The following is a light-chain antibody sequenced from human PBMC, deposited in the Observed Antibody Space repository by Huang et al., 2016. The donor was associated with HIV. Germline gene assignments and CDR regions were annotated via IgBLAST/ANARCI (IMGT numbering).Light chain of an antibody. CDR1: QSVSSY. V-gene: IGKV3-20*01. CDR3: QQYGSSPYT. CDR2: GAS. J-gene: IGKJ2*01. Sequence: EIVLMQSPGTLSLSPGERATLSCRASQSVSSYLAWYQQKPGQAPRLLIYGASSRASGIPDRVSGSGSGTDFTLTISRLEPEDFALYYCQQYGSSPYTFGQGTKLEIK.